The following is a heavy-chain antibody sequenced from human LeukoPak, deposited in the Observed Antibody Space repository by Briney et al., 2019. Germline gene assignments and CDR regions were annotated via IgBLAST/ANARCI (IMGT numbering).Heavy chain of an antibody. Sequence: SETLSLTCADSGDSSSSSIYYWGWIRQPPGKGLEWIGSIDYSGTTYYNPSLKSRATISVDTSKNQFSLKLSSVTAADTAVYYCAREYTLYRSGWFLDYWGQGTVVTVSS. CDR1: GDSSSSSIYY. V-gene: IGHV4-39*07. J-gene: IGHJ4*02. CDR2: IDYSGTT. CDR3: AREYTLYRSGWFLDY. D-gene: IGHD6-19*01.